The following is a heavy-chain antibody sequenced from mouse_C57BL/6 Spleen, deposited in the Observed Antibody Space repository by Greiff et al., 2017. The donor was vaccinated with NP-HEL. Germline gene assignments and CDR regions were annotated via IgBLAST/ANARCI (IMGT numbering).Heavy chain of an antibody. CDR3: ARGVTARYYAMDY. CDR1: GFSLTSYG. J-gene: IGHJ4*01. Sequence: QVQLQQSGPGLVQPSQSLSITCTVSGFSLTSYGVHWVRQSPGKGLEWLGVIWRGGSTDYNAAFMSRLSITKANSKSQVFFTMNSLHADDTAIYYGARGVTARYYAMDYWGQGTSVTVSS. D-gene: IGHD2-2*01. V-gene: IGHV2-5*01. CDR2: IWRGGST.